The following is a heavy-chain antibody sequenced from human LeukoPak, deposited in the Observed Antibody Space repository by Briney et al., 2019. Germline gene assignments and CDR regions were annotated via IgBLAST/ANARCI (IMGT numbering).Heavy chain of an antibody. CDR2: ISGSGVST. Sequence: GGSLRLSCAASEFTFRNAWMSWVRQAPGKGLEWVSSISGSGVSTYYADSVKGRFTISRDNSKNTLYLQMNSLRAEDTAVYYCAKERRADGDYISAFDIWGQGTMVTVSS. CDR1: EFTFRNAW. J-gene: IGHJ3*02. CDR3: AKERRADGDYISAFDI. D-gene: IGHD4-17*01. V-gene: IGHV3-23*01.